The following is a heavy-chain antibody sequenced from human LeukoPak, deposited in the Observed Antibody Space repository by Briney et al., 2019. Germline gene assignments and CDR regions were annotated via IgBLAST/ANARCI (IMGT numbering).Heavy chain of an antibody. CDR3: VKESEGDYGGVFDY. CDR1: GFTFSSYW. V-gene: IGHV3-74*01. J-gene: IGHJ4*02. CDR2: INSDGSST. D-gene: IGHD4-17*01. Sequence: GGSLRLSCAASGFTFSSYWMHWVRQAPGKGLVWVSRINSDGSSTSYADSVKGRFTISRDNAKNTLYLQMNSLRAEDTAVYYCVKESEGDYGGVFDYWGQGTLVTVSS.